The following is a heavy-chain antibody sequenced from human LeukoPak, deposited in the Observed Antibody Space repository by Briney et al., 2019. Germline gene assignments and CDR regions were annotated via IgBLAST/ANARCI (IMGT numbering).Heavy chain of an antibody. CDR3: AKGTTTWIKTVAY. CDR1: GFTFSDYA. V-gene: IGHV3-23*01. Sequence: AGGSLRLSCAASGFTFSDYAMTWVRQAPGRGLEWVAGIDSDLGRTHFADSMKGRFTIYRDNSKNTLYLQMNDLRVEDTALYFCAKGTTTWIKTVAYWGQGTLVTVSS. D-gene: IGHD1-1*01. J-gene: IGHJ4*02. CDR2: IDSDLGRT.